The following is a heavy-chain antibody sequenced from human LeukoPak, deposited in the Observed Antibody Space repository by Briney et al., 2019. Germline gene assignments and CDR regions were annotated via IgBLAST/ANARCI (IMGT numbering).Heavy chain of an antibody. CDR1: GDSVSSNSAT. J-gene: IGHJ4*02. Sequence: SQTLSLTCAISGDSVSSNSATWNWIRQSPSRGLEWLGRTYYRSKWSYDYAASVKSRITINPDTSKNQFSLQLNSVTPEDTVVYFCARALGVTLDYWGQGTLVTVSS. CDR3: ARALGVTLDY. D-gene: IGHD3-10*01. CDR2: TYYRSKWSY. V-gene: IGHV6-1*01.